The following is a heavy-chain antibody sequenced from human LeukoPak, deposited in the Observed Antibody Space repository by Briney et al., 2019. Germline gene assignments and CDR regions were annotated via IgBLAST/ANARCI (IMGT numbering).Heavy chain of an antibody. CDR3: ARAGIALSSTKYFPH. CDR1: GGSISSGGYS. Sequence: SETLSLTCAVSGGSISSGGYSWSWIRQPPGKGLEWIGYIYYSGSTYYNPSLKSRVTISLDRSKNQFSLKLSSVTAADTAVYYCARAGIALSSTKYFPHWGQGTLVTVSS. V-gene: IGHV4-30-4*07. D-gene: IGHD6-19*01. J-gene: IGHJ1*01. CDR2: IYYSGST.